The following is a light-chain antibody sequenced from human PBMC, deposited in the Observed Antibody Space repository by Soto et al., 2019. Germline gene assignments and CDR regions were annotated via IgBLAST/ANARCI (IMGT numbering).Light chain of an antibody. CDR2: EVA. CDR3: SSYAISSTLYV. CDR1: SSDVGAYNY. V-gene: IGLV2-14*01. J-gene: IGLJ1*01. Sequence: QSALTQPASVSGSPGQSITVSCTGTSSDVGAYNYVSWYQQHPGKAPKLMIYEVANRPSGVSNRFSGSKSGNTASLTISGLXAEDEADYYCSSYAISSTLYVFGTGTKVTVL.